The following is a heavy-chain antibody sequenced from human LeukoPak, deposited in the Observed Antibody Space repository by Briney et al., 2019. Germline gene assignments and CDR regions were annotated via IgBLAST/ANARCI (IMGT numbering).Heavy chain of an antibody. CDR2: IYYSGST. CDR1: GGSISSYY. J-gene: IGHJ4*02. CDR3: AGRYSYGSGIDY. Sequence: SETLSLTCTVSGGSISSYYWSWIRQPPGKGLEWIGYIYYSGSTNYNPSLKSRVTISVDTSKNQFSLKLSSVTAADTAVYYCAGRYSYGSGIDYWGQGTLVTVSS. D-gene: IGHD3-10*01. V-gene: IGHV4-59*08.